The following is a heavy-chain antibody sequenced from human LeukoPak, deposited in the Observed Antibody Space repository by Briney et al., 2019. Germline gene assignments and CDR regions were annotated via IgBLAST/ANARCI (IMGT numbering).Heavy chain of an antibody. CDR2: ISAYNDNT. D-gene: IGHD2-15*01. J-gene: IGHJ3*02. Sequence: ASVKVSCKASGYTFTNNGISWMRQAPGQGLEWMAWISAYNDNTNNAQKFQGRVTMTTDTSTSTAYMELRSLRSDDTAVYYCARDMGYCSGGSCPHNAFDIWGQGTMVTVS. CDR1: GYTFTNNG. CDR3: ARDMGYCSGGSCPHNAFDI. V-gene: IGHV1-18*01.